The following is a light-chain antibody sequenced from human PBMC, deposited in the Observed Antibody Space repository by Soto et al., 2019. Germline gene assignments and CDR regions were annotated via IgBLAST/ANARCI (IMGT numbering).Light chain of an antibody. J-gene: IGKJ4*01. CDR2: DAS. CDR1: QSLSSY. CDR3: QQRSNWPLT. Sequence: EIVLTQSPATLSLSPGERATLSCRASQSLSSYLAWYQQKPGQAPRLLIYDASNRATGIPARFSGSGSGTDFTLTISSLEPEDFAVYDCQQRSNWPLTFGGGTKVDI. V-gene: IGKV3-11*01.